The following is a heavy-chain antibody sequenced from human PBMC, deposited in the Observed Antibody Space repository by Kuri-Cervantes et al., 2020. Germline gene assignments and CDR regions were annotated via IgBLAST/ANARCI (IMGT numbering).Heavy chain of an antibody. CDR1: GFTLGGYS. J-gene: IGHJ6*02. D-gene: IGHD6-13*01. Sequence: GGSLRLSCAASGFTLGGYSITWVRQAPGKGLEWVSSIDSSSTYKYYADSVKGRFTISRDNAKNSLYLQMNSLRAEDTAVYYCARDRVDDSSSWYYYYCGMDVWGQGTTVTVSS. CDR3: ARDRVDDSSSWYYYYCGMDV. CDR2: IDSSSTYK. V-gene: IGHV3-21*01.